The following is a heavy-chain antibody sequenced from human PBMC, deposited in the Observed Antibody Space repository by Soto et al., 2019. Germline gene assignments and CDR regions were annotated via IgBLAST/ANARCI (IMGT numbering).Heavy chain of an antibody. Sequence: QVQLQESGPGLVKPSETLSLTCTVSGGSISSYYWSWIRQPPEKGLEWIGFIYYSGTTNYNPSLKSRVTISVDTSKNQFSLKLCSVTAAATAVYYCARRITLSYWYFDLWGRGTLVTVSS. J-gene: IGHJ2*01. CDR1: GGSISSYY. V-gene: IGHV4-59*08. CDR3: ARRITLSYWYFDL. CDR2: IYYSGTT.